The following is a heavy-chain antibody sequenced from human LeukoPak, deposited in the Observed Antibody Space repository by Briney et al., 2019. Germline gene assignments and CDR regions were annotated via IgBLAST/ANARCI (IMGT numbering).Heavy chain of an antibody. J-gene: IGHJ4*02. D-gene: IGHD2-2*01. Sequence: ASVKFSYKASGYTFTNYYMHWVRQAPGQGLEWMGIINPSGGSTTYTQKFQGRVTMTRDTSTSTVYMELSSLRSEDTAVYYCARGPDIVVVPTLFDYWGQGTLVTVSS. V-gene: IGHV1-46*01. CDR1: GYTFTNYY. CDR3: ARGPDIVVVPTLFDY. CDR2: INPSGGST.